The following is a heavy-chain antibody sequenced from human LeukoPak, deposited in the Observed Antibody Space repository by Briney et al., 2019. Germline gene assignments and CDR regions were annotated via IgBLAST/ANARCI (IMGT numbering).Heavy chain of an antibody. Sequence: PGGSLRLSCAASGFTFSTYTMNWVRQPPGKGLEWVSNIATSSSTIYYADSVKGRFTISRDNSKNTLYLQMNSLRAEDTAVYYCARGGIVGAQRDYYYYGMDVWGQGTTVTVSS. CDR1: GFTFSTYT. CDR2: IATSSSTI. D-gene: IGHD1-26*01. J-gene: IGHJ6*02. V-gene: IGHV3-48*01. CDR3: ARGGIVGAQRDYYYYGMDV.